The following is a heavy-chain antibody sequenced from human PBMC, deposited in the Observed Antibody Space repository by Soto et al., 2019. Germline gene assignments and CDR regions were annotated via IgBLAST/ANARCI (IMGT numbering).Heavy chain of an antibody. CDR2: INPNSGNT. J-gene: IGHJ6*02. V-gene: IGHV1-8*01. CDR1: GYTFTRYD. CDR3: ARGWGGYRGDYYYGMDV. D-gene: IGHD5-12*01. Sequence: QVQLVQSGAEVKKPGASVKVSCKASGYTFTRYDINWVRQATGQGLEWMGWINPNSGNTGYAQKFQGRVTMTRNTSISIADMELSRLRSEDTAVYYCARGWGGYRGDYYYGMDVWGQGTTVTVSS.